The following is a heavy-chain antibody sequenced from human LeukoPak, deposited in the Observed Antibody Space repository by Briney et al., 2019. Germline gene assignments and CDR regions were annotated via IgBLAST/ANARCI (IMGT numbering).Heavy chain of an antibody. CDR2: INHIGST. CDR3: ATGVPKPDPIVVVPAAIRVAQAFDS. J-gene: IGHJ4*02. Sequence: PSETLSLTCTVSGGSVGSGTFYWNWIRQPPGKGLEWIGEINHIGSTSYNPSLKSRVTISADTSKNQFSLQLRSLTAADTAVYYCATGVPKPDPIVVVPAAIRVAQAFDSWGQGTLVTVSS. V-gene: IGHV4-39*07. CDR1: GGSVGSGTFY. D-gene: IGHD2-2*01.